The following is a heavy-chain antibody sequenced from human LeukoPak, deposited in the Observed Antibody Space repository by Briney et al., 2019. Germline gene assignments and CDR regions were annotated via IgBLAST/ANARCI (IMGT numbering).Heavy chain of an antibody. CDR1: GGSISSYY. CDR3: ARQGYDILTGYIDAFDI. V-gene: IGHV4-59*08. CDR2: ISYSGST. D-gene: IGHD3-9*01. Sequence: SETLSLTCTVSGGSISSYYWSWIRQPPGKGLEWIGYISYSGSTNYNPSLKSRVTISIDTSKNQFSLKLRSVTAADTAIYYCARQGYDILTGYIDAFDIWGQGTMVTVSS. J-gene: IGHJ3*02.